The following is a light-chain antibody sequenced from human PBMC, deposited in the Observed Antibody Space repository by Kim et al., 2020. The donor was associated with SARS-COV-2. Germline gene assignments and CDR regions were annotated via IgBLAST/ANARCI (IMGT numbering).Light chain of an antibody. CDR1: SDDIGGYDF. V-gene: IGLV2-14*01. CDR3: SSYTTSSTLV. CDR2: DVT. Sequence: QSALTQPASVSGSPGQSITVSCTGSSDDIGGYDFVSWYQQIPGKVPKVIIFDVTKRPSDVSDRFSASKSGDTASLTISGLQPEDEADYYCSSYTTSSTLVFGGGTQLTVL. J-gene: IGLJ3*02.